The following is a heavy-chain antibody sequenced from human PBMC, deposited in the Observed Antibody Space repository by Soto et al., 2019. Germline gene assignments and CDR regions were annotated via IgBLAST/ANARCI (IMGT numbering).Heavy chain of an antibody. J-gene: IGHJ5*02. V-gene: IGHV6-1*01. D-gene: IGHD6-19*01. CDR3: ARDGGSGWKHCFDP. CDR2: TYYRSKWYN. Sequence: SQTLSITCAISGDRVSSNRAAWNWIRQSPSRGLEWLGRTYYRSKWYNDYAVSVKSRITINPDTSKNQFSLQLNSVTPEDTAVYYCARDGGSGWKHCFDPWGQGTLVTVSS. CDR1: GDRVSSNRAA.